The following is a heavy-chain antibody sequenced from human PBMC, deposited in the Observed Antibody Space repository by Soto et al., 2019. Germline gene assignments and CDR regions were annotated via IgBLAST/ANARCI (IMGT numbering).Heavy chain of an antibody. CDR3: AKGEGSGSYYSYYGMDV. CDR1: GFTFSSYA. V-gene: IGHV3-23*01. Sequence: GGSLRLSCAASGFTFSSYAMSWVRQAPGKGLEWVSAISGSGSSTYYADSVKGRFTITRDNSKNTLYLQMNSLGAEDSYVYYSAKGEGSGSYYSYYGMDVWGQGTTVTVSS. J-gene: IGHJ6*02. D-gene: IGHD1-26*01. CDR2: ISGSGSST.